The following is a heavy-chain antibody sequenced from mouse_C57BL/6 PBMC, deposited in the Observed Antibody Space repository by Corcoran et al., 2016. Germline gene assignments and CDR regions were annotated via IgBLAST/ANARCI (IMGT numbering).Heavy chain of an antibody. V-gene: IGHV1-19*01. Sequence: EVQLQQSGPVLVKPGASVKMSCKASGYTFTDYYMNWVKQSHGKSLERIGVINPYNGGTSYNQKFNGKATLTVDKSSSTAYMELNSLTFEDSAFYYCARTHYYGSSYGYFDVWCTGTTVTVSS. J-gene: IGHJ1*03. CDR3: ARTHYYGSSYGYFDV. CDR1: GYTFTDYY. D-gene: IGHD1-1*01. CDR2: INPYNGGT.